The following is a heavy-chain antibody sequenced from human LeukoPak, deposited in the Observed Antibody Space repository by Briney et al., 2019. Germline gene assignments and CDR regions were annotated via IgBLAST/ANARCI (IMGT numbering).Heavy chain of an antibody. D-gene: IGHD3-22*01. CDR3: TRPSYDSSVSGVVY. V-gene: IGHV3-73*01. Sequence: GGSLRLSCATSGFTFSGSAIHWVRQASGKGLEWVGRIRSKANSYATTDVASVKGRFTISRDDSKDTAYLEMSSLKTEDTAVYYCTRPSYDSSVSGVVYWGQGTLVTVSS. J-gene: IGHJ4*02. CDR2: IRSKANSYAT. CDR1: GFTFSGSA.